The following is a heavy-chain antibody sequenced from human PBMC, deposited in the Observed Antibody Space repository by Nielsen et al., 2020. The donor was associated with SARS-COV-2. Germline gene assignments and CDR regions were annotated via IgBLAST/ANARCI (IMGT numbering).Heavy chain of an antibody. J-gene: IGHJ5*02. D-gene: IGHD2-8*01. CDR2: RAYSGNT. V-gene: IGHV4-31*03. CDR3: ARGNGWFDP. Sequence: SETLSLTCTVSGGSISSGGYYWSWIRQHPRKGLEWIGDRAYSGNTYYNPSLKSRLSIYVDTSKNLFSLRLTSVTTADTATYYCARGNGWFDPWGQGTRVTVSS. CDR1: GGSISSGGYY.